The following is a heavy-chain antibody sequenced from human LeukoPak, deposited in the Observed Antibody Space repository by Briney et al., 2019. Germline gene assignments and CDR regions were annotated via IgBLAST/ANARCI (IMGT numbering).Heavy chain of an antibody. CDR2: ISNSGSSI. Sequence: GGTLRLSCAASGFIFSDYYMSWISQAPGKGQVWVSYISNSGSSIYYADSVKGRFTISRDNAKNALYLQMNSLRAEDTAVYYCARGRDQTSGGHWGQGTLVTVSS. CDR1: GFIFSDYY. D-gene: IGHD3-10*01. V-gene: IGHV3-11*04. CDR3: ARGRDQTSGGH. J-gene: IGHJ4*02.